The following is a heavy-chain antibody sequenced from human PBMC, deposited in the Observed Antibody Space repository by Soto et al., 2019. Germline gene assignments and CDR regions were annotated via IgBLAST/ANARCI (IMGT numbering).Heavy chain of an antibody. CDR1: GGSISSYY. D-gene: IGHD1-1*01. CDR3: AREVPLYYFDY. V-gene: IGHV4-59*01. CDR2: IYYSGST. Sequence: SETLSLTCTVSGGSISSYYWSWIRQPPGKGLEWIGYIYYSGSTNYNPSLKSRVTISVDTSKNQFSLKLSSVTAADTAVYYCAREVPLYYFDYWGQGTPVTVSS. J-gene: IGHJ4*02.